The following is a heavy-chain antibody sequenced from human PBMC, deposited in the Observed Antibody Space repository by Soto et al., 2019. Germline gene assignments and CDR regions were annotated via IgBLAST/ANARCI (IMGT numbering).Heavy chain of an antibody. V-gene: IGHV4-59*01. Sequence: SETLSLTCTVSGDSIRSYYWSWIRQPPGKGLEWIGYIYYGGSIDYNPSLKSRVTISEDTSKNQFSLKMTSVTAADRAMYFCARYNSYAIDYWGRGTLVTVSS. J-gene: IGHJ4*02. CDR1: GDSIRSYY. D-gene: IGHD2-8*01. CDR3: ARYNSYAIDY. CDR2: IYYGGSI.